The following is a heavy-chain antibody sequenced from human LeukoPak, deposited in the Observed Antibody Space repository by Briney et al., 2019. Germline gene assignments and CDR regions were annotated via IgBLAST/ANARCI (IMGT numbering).Heavy chain of an antibody. V-gene: IGHV3-23*01. CDR3: ARDSAAVQFDY. Sequence: GGSLRLSCAASGFTFSSYAMSWVRQAPGKGLEWVSAISGSGGSAYCADSVKGRFTISRDNSKNTLYLQMNSLRAEDTAVYYCARDSAAVQFDYWGQGTLVTVSS. CDR2: ISGSGGSA. CDR1: GFTFSSYA. J-gene: IGHJ4*02. D-gene: IGHD6-13*01.